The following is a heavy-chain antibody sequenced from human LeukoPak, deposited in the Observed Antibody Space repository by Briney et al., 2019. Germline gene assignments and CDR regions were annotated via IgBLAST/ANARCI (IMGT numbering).Heavy chain of an antibody. D-gene: IGHD2-2*01. J-gene: IGHJ5*02. V-gene: IGHV1-18*01. Sequence: ASVKVYCKASGYTFTSYGINWVRQAPGQGLEWMGWISAYNGNTKYAQKLQGGVTMTTDTSTSTAYMELRSLRSDDTAVYYCARDGSGIVVVPADRSRFDPWGQGTLVTVSS. CDR3: ARDGSGIVVVPADRSRFDP. CDR1: GYTFTSYG. CDR2: ISAYNGNT.